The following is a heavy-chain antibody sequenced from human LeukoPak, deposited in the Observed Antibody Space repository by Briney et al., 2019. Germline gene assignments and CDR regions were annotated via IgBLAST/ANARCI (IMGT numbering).Heavy chain of an antibody. Sequence: PSQTLSLTCTVSGRSISSGSYYWSWIRRPAGKGLEWIGRIYTSGSTNYNPSLKSRVTISVDTSKNQFSLKLSSVTAADTAVYYCARDIVVVTPGWFDPWGQGTLVTVSS. CDR3: ARDIVVVTPGWFDP. D-gene: IGHD2-15*01. CDR2: IYTSGST. V-gene: IGHV4-61*02. J-gene: IGHJ5*02. CDR1: GRSISSGSYY.